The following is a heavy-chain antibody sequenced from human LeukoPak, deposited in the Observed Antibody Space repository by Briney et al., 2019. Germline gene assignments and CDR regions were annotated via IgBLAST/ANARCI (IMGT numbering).Heavy chain of an antibody. V-gene: IGHV3-23*01. CDR2: ISKSGST. J-gene: IGHJ6*02. D-gene: IGHD3-3*01. CDR3: AKAWTGFGGDV. Sequence: RGGSLRLSCAASRFTFSNYAMCWVRQAPGKGLEWVSAISKSGSTFYADSVKGRFTIPRDNSGNTLYLQMDSLRADDTAVYYCAKAWTGFGGDVWGQGTTVTVSS. CDR1: RFTFSNYA.